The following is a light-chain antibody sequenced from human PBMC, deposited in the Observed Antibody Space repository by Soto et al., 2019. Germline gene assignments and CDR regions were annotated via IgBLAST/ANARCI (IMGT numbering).Light chain of an antibody. J-gene: IGLJ2*01. V-gene: IGLV2-14*01. CDR1: SGDVGAYNY. CDR2: EVT. CDR3: SSYTSFSTVV. Sequence: QSALTQTASVSGSPGQSITISCTGTSGDVGAYNYVSWYQQLPGKVPKLIMYEVTNRPSGVPNRFSGSKSGNTASLIISGLQAEDEADYYCSSYTSFSTVVFGGGTKVTVL.